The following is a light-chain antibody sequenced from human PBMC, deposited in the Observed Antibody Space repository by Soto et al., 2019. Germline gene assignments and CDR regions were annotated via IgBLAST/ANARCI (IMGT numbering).Light chain of an antibody. CDR2: ATS. V-gene: IGKV1-27*01. Sequence: DVQMTQSPSSLSALVGDRVTITCRASQGIAPYLAWFQQKPGKVPKLLIYATSTLQSGVPSRFSGSGSGTDFTLTISSLQPEDVGTYYCQKYNSAPLTFRGGTKV. CDR1: QGIAPY. J-gene: IGKJ4*01. CDR3: QKYNSAPLT.